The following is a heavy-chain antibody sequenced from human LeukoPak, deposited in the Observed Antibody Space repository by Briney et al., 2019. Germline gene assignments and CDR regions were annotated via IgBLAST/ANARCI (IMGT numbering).Heavy chain of an antibody. D-gene: IGHD6-19*01. J-gene: IGHJ5*02. CDR1: GYTFTSYD. V-gene: IGHV1-8*01. CDR2: MNPNSGNT. Sequence: ASVTVSCKASGYTFTSYDINWVRQATGQGLERMGWMNPNSGNTGYAQKFQGRVTITRNTSVSTAYMELSSLRSVVTAGYYCARSLAVAGSWFGPWGQGTRVTVSS. CDR3: ARSLAVAGSWFGP.